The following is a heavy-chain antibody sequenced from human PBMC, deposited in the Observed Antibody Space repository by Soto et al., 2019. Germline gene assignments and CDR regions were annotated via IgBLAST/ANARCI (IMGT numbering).Heavy chain of an antibody. CDR1: GGSFSDYY. CDR3: ARKPIYHFFAGYYSVDY. Sequence: QVQLRQWGAGLLKPSETLSLTCAVFGGSFSDYYWTWIRQPPGKGLEWIGEINHSGTTSYNPSLNSRLTISVDPSNNQFSLKLSSVTAADTAVYYCARKPIYHFFAGYYSVDYWGQGTLVTVSS. CDR2: INHSGTT. D-gene: IGHD3-9*01. J-gene: IGHJ4*02. V-gene: IGHV4-34*01.